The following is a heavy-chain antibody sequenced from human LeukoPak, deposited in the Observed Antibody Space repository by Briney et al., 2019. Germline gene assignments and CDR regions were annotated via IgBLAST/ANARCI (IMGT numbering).Heavy chain of an antibody. Sequence: GGSLRLSCAASGFTFSSYWMSWVRQAPGKGLEWVANIKQDGSEKYYVDSVKGRFTISRDNAKNSLYLQMNSLRAEDTAVYYCARVPSSWTPYFDYWGQGTRVTVSS. CDR2: IKQDGSEK. D-gene: IGHD6-13*01. J-gene: IGHJ4*02. CDR1: GFTFSSYW. V-gene: IGHV3-7*01. CDR3: ARVPSSWTPYFDY.